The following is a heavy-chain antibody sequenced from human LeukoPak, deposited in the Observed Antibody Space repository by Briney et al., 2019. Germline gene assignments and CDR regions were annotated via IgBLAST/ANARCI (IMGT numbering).Heavy chain of an antibody. J-gene: IGHJ3*02. D-gene: IGHD1/OR15-1a*01. V-gene: IGHV3-7*01. CDR1: GFTFSSYG. CDR3: ERAVRSGGWEHDAFDI. Sequence: PGGSLRLSCAASGFTFSSYGMSWVRQAPGKGLEWVADIKHDGSKKYYVDSVKGRFTISRDNSKNTLYLQMNSLRAENTAVYYCERAVRSGGWEHDAFDIWGQGTIVTVSS. CDR2: IKHDGSKK.